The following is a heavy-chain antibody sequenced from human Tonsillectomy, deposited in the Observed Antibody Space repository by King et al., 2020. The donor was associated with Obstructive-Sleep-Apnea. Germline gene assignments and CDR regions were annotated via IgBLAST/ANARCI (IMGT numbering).Heavy chain of an antibody. CDR2: IYYSGTT. J-gene: IGHJ4*02. V-gene: IGHV4-39*01. CDR3: ASLFNGDYVVDY. CDR1: GGSMSSSSFY. Sequence: QLQESGPGLVKPSETLSLTCTVSGGSMSSSSFYWGWIRQPPGKGLEWFGHIYYSGTTYYNPSLKSRVTISVDTSKNQFSLKLTSVTAADTAVYYCASLFNGDYVVDYWGQGTLVTVSS. D-gene: IGHD4-17*01.